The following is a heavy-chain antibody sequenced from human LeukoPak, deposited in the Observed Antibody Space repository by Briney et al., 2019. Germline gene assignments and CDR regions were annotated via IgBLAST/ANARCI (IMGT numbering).Heavy chain of an antibody. V-gene: IGHV3-13*05. CDR1: GFTFSSYD. D-gene: IGHD2-15*01. CDR2: IGTAGDP. Sequence: GGSLRLSCAASGFTFSSYDMHWVRQATGKGLEWVSAIGTAGDPYYPGSVKGRFTTSRENAKNSLYLKMNSLRAGDTAVYYCARGGYCSGGSCYPGGWYFDLWGRGTLVTVSS. J-gene: IGHJ2*01. CDR3: ARGGYCSGGSCYPGGWYFDL.